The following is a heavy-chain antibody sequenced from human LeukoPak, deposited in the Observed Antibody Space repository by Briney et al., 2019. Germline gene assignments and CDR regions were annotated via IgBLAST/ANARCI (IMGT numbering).Heavy chain of an antibody. J-gene: IGHJ4*02. CDR1: GFTFSSYA. D-gene: IGHD6-19*01. CDR3: ARGSPAPGYSSGWSDY. Sequence: GGSLRLSCAASGFTFSSYAMHWVRQAPGKGLEWVAVISYDGSNKYYADSVKGRFTISRDNSKNTLYLQMNSLRAEDTAVYYCARGSPAPGYSSGWSDYWGQGTLVTVSS. CDR2: ISYDGSNK. V-gene: IGHV3-30*04.